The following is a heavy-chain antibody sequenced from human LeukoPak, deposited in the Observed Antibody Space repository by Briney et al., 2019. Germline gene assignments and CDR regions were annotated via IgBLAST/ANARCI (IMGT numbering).Heavy chain of an antibody. Sequence: GGSLRLSCAASGFTFRAYWMHWVRQAPGKGLVWVSRINTDGSRTNYADFVRGRFTISRDNSKNTLYLQMNSLRAEDTAVYYCVRVLQGSDDWVDPWGQGTLVTVSS. J-gene: IGHJ5*02. V-gene: IGHV3-74*01. CDR1: GFTFRAYW. CDR2: INTDGSRT. D-gene: IGHD3-16*01. CDR3: VRVLQGSDDWVDP.